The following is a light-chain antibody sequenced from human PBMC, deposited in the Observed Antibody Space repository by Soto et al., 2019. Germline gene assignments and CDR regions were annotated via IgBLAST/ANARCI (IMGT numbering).Light chain of an antibody. V-gene: IGKV3-20*01. CDR1: QSVISNY. J-gene: IGKJ4*01. CDR3: QQYGSSPLT. CDR2: GAF. Sequence: EIVLTQSPGTLSLSLGERATLSCRASQSVISNYLSWYQQKPGQAPRLLIYGAFRRATGIPDRFSGSGSGTDFTLTISRLEPEDFAVYYCQQYGSSPLTFGGGTKVEIK.